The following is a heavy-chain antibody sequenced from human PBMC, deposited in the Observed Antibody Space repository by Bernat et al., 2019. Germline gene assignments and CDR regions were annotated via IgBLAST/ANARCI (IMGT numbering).Heavy chain of an antibody. J-gene: IGHJ4*02. CDR2: ISSSGSTI. V-gene: IGHV3-11*01. Sequence: QEQVVESGGGVVQPGRSLRLSCEASGFSFSDYYMSWIRQAPGKGLEWVSYISSSGSTIYYADSVKGRFTISRDNAKNSLYLQMNSLRAEDTAVYYCAGDLLSSSTRVRLGVITSAIGYWGQGTLVTVSS. D-gene: IGHD2-2*01. CDR3: AGDLLSSSTRVRLGVITSAIGY. CDR1: GFSFSDYY.